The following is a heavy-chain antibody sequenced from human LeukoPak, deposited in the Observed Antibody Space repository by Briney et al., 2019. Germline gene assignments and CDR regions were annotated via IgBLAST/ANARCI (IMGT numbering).Heavy chain of an antibody. CDR3: ARDNGGWFDT. Sequence: PGGSLRLSCVASEFIFSDYWMSWVRQAPGKGLEWVANIKQGGREEKYVSSVKGRFAISRDDAKSTLYLQMDSLSGDDTAVYYCARDNGGWFDTWGRGTLVIVSS. CDR1: EFIFSDYW. V-gene: IGHV3-7*03. J-gene: IGHJ5*02. D-gene: IGHD3-10*01. CDR2: IKQGGREE.